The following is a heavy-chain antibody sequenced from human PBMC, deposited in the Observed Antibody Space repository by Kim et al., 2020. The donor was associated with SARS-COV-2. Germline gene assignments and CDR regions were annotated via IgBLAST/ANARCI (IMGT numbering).Heavy chain of an antibody. J-gene: IGHJ4*02. CDR1: GFTFSSYW. CDR2: INSDGSST. D-gene: IGHD3-22*01. CDR3: ARQYPPHYYDSSGSYDY. Sequence: GGSLRLSCAASGFTFSSYWMHWVRQAPGKGLVWVSRINSDGSSTSYADSVKGRFTISRDNAKNTLYLQMNSLRAEDTAVYYCARQYPPHYYDSSGSYDYWGQGTLVTVSS. V-gene: IGHV3-74*01.